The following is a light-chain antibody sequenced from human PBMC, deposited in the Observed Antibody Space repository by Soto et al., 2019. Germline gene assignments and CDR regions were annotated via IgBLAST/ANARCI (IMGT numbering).Light chain of an antibody. CDR2: ATS. CDR1: QGIDTY. J-gene: IGKJ2*01. CDR3: QQYYAHPPT. Sequence: AIQMTQSPSSFSASVGDRVTITCRASQGIDTYSAWYQQKPGKAPRLLMYATSVLESGVPSRFSGSGSGTDYTLTISSLQSEDFATYYCQQYYAHPPTFGRGTKLDMK. V-gene: IGKV1-8*01.